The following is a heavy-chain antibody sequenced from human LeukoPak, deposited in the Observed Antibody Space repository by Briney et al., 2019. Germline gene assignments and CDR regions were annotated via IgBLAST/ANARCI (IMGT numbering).Heavy chain of an antibody. D-gene: IGHD5-18*01. CDR1: GDSISNNNYY. J-gene: IGHJ4*02. Sequence: SETLSLTCTVSGDSISNNNYYWRWIRQPPGKGLEWIGSIYYSGSTYYNPSLKSRVTISVDTSKTQFSLKLSSVTAADTAVYYCARVKDGYSYYFDYWGQGTLVTVSS. CDR3: ARVKDGYSYYFDY. CDR2: IYYSGST. V-gene: IGHV4-39*07.